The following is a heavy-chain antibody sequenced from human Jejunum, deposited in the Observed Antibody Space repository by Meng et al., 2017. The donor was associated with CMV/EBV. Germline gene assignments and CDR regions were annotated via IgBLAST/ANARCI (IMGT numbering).Heavy chain of an antibody. CDR1: FTQSA. CDR3: VKYHYYDGELSRPGGFDF. J-gene: IGHJ4*02. CDR2: ISGRGYET. D-gene: IGHD3-22*01. Sequence: FTQSAVTWVRRATGKGLEGVSSISGRGYETYYAESVEGRCTISRDNSKNTLYLHMNSLGAEDTALYYCVKYHYYDGELSRPGGFDFWGQGTLVTVSS. V-gene: IGHV3-23*01.